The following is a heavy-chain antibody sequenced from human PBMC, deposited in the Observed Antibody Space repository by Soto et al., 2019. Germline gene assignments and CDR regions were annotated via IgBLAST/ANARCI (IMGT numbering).Heavy chain of an antibody. Sequence: SETLSLTCTVSGGSISSYYWSWIRQPPGKGLEWIGYIYYSGSTNYNPSLKSRVTISVDTSKNQFSLKLSSVTAADTAVYYCARAGYSYRFWSGYYDYWGQGTLVTVSS. J-gene: IGHJ4*02. CDR1: GGSISSYY. D-gene: IGHD3-3*01. CDR2: IYYSGST. CDR3: ARAGYSYRFWSGYYDY. V-gene: IGHV4-59*01.